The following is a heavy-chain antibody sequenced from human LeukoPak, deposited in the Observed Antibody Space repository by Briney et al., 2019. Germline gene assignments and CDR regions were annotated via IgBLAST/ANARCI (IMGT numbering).Heavy chain of an antibody. CDR1: GFTFSTYS. D-gene: IGHD3-22*01. Sequence: PGGSLRLSCAASGFTFSTYSMNWVRQAPGKGLECVSSISSSGAYIYYADSVKGRFTISRDNAKKSLYLQMSSLRAEDTAIYYCVGNYYDSSGLDYWGQGTLVTVSS. CDR3: VGNYYDSSGLDY. CDR2: ISSSGAYI. J-gene: IGHJ4*02. V-gene: IGHV3-21*01.